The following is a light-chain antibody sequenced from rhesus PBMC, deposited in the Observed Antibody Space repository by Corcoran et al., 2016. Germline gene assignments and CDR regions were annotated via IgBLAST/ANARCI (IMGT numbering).Light chain of an antibody. Sequence: DIVMTQSTDSLAVSLGERVSITCRSSQSLLNTSKNQTLLAWYQQRQGQAPRVLIYWASTLESGVPNRVSGSASVTEFTLTISGLQAEDVAVYYCQQYYSSPLTFGGGTKVEIK. CDR1: QSLLNTSKNQTL. J-gene: IGKJ4*01. CDR2: WAS. V-gene: IGKV4-1*01. CDR3: QQYYSSPLT.